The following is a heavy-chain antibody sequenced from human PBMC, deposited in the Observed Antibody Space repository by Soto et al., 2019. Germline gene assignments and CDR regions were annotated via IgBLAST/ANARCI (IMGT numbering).Heavy chain of an antibody. V-gene: IGHV1-69*06. CDR1: GGTFSSYA. CDR3: ARGENYYDSIRFDY. Sequence: ASVKVSCKASGGTFSSYAISWVRQAPGQGLEWMGGIIPIFGTANYAQKFQGRVTITADKSTSTAYMELSSLRSEDTAVYYCARGENYYDSIRFDYWGQGTLVTAPQ. CDR2: IIPIFGTA. D-gene: IGHD3-22*01. J-gene: IGHJ4*02.